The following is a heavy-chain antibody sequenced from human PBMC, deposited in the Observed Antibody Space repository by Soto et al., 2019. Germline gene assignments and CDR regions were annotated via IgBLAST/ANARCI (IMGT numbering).Heavy chain of an antibody. CDR3: ARQIYDSDTGPNFQYYFDS. D-gene: IGHD3-22*01. Sequence: GESLKISCKGSGYSFAGYWITWVRQKPGKGLGWMGRIDPSDSQTYYSPSFRGHVTISVTKSITTVFLQWSSLRASDTAMYYCARQIYDSDTGPNFQYYFDSWGQGXPVTVSS. CDR2: IDPSDSQT. CDR1: GYSFAGYW. V-gene: IGHV5-10-1*01. J-gene: IGHJ4*02.